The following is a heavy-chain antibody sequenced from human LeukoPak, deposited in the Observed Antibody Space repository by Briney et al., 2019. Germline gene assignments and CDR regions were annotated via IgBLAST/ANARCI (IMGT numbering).Heavy chain of an antibody. CDR3: ASNYYGSGSLDY. CDR2: IYYSGRT. D-gene: IGHD3-10*01. CDR1: GGSITTDH. Sequence: SETLSLTCTVSGGSITTDHWNWIRQPPGKGLEWIGCIYYSGRTYYNPSLESRVTISVDMSKNQFSLKLSSVTAADAAVYYCASNYYGSGSLDYWGQGNLVTVSS. J-gene: IGHJ4*02. V-gene: IGHV4-59*08.